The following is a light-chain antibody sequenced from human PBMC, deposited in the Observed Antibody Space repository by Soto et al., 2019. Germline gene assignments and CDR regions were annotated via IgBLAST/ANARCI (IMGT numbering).Light chain of an antibody. J-gene: IGLJ2*01. Sequence: QSALTQPPSASGSLGQSVTISCSGTSKDVGRDNYVSWYQQHAGQTPKVIIYDVFQRPSGVPDRFSGSKSGTTAYLTVSNLQSEDEAEDFCSSYGGRNSFVVFGGGTKLTVL. CDR1: SKDVGRDNY. CDR2: DVF. CDR3: SSYGGRNSFVV. V-gene: IGLV2-8*01.